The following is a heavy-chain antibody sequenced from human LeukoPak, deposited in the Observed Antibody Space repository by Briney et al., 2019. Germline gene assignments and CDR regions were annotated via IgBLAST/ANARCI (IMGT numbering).Heavy chain of an antibody. CDR2: IYYSGST. Sequence: PSETLSLTCTVSGGSISSYYWSWIRQPPGKGLEWIGYIYYSGSTNYNPSLKSRVTISVDTSKNQFSLKLSSVTAADTAVYYCARGRGYYDILTGYYQAFYYFDYWGQGTLVTVSS. CDR3: ARGRGYYDILTGYYQAFYYFDY. V-gene: IGHV4-59*01. D-gene: IGHD3-9*01. CDR1: GGSISSYY. J-gene: IGHJ4*02.